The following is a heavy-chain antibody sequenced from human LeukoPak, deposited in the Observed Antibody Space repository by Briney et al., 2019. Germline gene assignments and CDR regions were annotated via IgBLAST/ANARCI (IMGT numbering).Heavy chain of an antibody. D-gene: IGHD5-18*01. J-gene: IGHJ4*02. V-gene: IGHV1-18*01. CDR3: ARSRGYSYGSLSPEADY. CDR2: ISAYNGNT. Sequence: ASVKVSCKASGGTFSSYAISWVRQAPGQGLEWMGWISAYNGNTNYAQKLQGRVTMTTDTSTSTACMELRSLRSDDTAVYYCARSRGYSYGSLSPEADYWGQGTLVTVSS. CDR1: GGTFSSYA.